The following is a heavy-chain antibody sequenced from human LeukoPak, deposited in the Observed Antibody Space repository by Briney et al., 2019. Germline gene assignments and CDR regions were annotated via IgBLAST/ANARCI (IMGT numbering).Heavy chain of an antibody. Sequence: ASVKVSCKASGYTFTGYYMHWVRQAPGQGLEWMGGINPNSGGTNYAQKFQGRVTMTRDTSISTAYMELSRLRSDDTAVYYCVRVHSGYDFFDYWGQGTLVTV. CDR1: GYTFTGYY. CDR3: VRVHSGYDFFDY. D-gene: IGHD5-12*01. J-gene: IGHJ4*02. V-gene: IGHV1-2*02. CDR2: INPNSGGT.